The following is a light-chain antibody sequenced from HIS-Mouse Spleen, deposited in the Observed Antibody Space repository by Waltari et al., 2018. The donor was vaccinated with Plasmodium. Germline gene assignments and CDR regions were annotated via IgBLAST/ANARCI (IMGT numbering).Light chain of an antibody. CDR1: QSISSW. Sequence: DIQMTQSPSTLSASVGDRVTITCRASQSISSWLAWYPQKPGKAPKLLIYKASSLESGVPSRFSCSGSGTEFTLTISSLQPDDFATYYCQQYNSYWTFGQGTKVEIK. CDR2: KAS. J-gene: IGKJ1*01. V-gene: IGKV1-5*03. CDR3: QQYNSYWT.